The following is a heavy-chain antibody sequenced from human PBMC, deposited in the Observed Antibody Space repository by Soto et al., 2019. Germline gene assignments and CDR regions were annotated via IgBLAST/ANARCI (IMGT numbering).Heavy chain of an antibody. J-gene: IGHJ4*02. D-gene: IGHD1-1*01. V-gene: IGHV3-7*01. CDR2: ISPDGNTR. CDR1: GFTFSSLW. CDR3: VRGGAELDY. Sequence: VPLVESGGGLVQPGDSLRLSCAASGFTFSSLWMGWVRQAPGEGLEWVANISPDGNTRFYVDSVKGRFSISRDNAKNSFYLQIDSLRAEDTAVYYCVRGGAELDYWGQGTLVTVSS.